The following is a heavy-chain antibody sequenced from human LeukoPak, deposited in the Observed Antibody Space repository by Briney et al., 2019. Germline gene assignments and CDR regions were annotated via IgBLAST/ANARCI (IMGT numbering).Heavy chain of an antibody. CDR1: GYTFTDYY. D-gene: IGHD6-13*01. CDR3: ARRVGQQHGFDP. CDR2: INPNSGGT. V-gene: IGHV1-2*02. J-gene: IGHJ5*02. Sequence: ASVKVSCKASGYTFTDYYLHWVRQAPGQGLEWMGWINPNSGGTNYAQKFQGRVSMTGDTSNSTGYMELSRLTSDDTALYYCARRVGQQHGFDPWGQGTLVTVSS.